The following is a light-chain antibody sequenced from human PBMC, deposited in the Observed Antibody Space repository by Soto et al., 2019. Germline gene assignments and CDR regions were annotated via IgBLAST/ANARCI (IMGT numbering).Light chain of an antibody. V-gene: IGKV1-6*01. Sequence: VCERVCMTCWASQGIRNDLGWYQHTPGKAPKLLINGASSLQRGVPSRCRGGGFGTEVTLRNCTVQPGALGPYYRAGKKRYPCTFGQGTKVDIK. CDR3: AGKKRYPCT. CDR2: GAS. J-gene: IGKJ1*01. CDR1: QGIRND.